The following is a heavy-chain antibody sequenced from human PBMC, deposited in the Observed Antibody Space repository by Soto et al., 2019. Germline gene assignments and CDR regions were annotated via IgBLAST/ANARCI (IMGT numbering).Heavy chain of an antibody. CDR1: GGSISSYY. J-gene: IGHJ6*02. CDR2: IYYSGST. Sequence: LSLTCTVSGGSISSYYWSWIRQPPGKGLEWIGYIYYSGSTNYNPSLKSRVTISVDTSKNQFSLKLSSVTAADTAVYYCARAPYMHYYYYGMDVWGQGTTVTVS. V-gene: IGHV4-59*01. CDR3: ARAPYMHYYYYGMDV.